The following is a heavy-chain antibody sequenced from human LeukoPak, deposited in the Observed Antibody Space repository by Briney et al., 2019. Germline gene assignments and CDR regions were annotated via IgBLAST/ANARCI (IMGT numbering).Heavy chain of an antibody. D-gene: IGHD4-11*01. CDR2: IIPIFGTA. CDR3: ARVTDYTMGGTAFDI. V-gene: IGHV1-69*13. CDR1: GYTFTSYY. J-gene: IGHJ3*02. Sequence: ASVKVSCKASGYTFTSYYMHWVRQAPGQGLEWMGGIIPIFGTANYAQKFQGRVTITADESTSTAYMELSSLRSEDTAVYYCARVTDYTMGGTAFDIWGQGTMVTVSS.